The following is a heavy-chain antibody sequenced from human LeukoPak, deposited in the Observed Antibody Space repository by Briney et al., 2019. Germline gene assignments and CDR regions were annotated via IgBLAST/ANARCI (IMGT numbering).Heavy chain of an antibody. CDR3: ARQEIAAAYSDY. D-gene: IGHD6-13*01. CDR1: GYSFTSYW. CDR2: IYPGDSYT. J-gene: IGHJ4*02. V-gene: IGHV5-51*01. Sequence: GESLKISCKGSGYSFTSYWIGWVRQMPGKGLEWMGIIYPGDSYTRHSPSFQAQVTISADKSISTAYLQWSSLKASDTAMYYCARQEIAAAYSDYWGQGTLVTVSS.